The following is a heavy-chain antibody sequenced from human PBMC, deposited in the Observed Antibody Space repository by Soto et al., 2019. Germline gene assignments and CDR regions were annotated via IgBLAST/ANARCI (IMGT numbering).Heavy chain of an antibody. CDR3: VKPLFDCRDTNCFSPFAP. CDR2: IGMDGYTT. J-gene: IGHJ5*02. CDR1: GFTFSSYL. Sequence: PGGSLRLSCSASGFTFSSYLMHWVRQAPGKGLEYVSAIGMDGYTTYYAAPVKGRSTIPRDNSKNTLYLKMSSVRTEEMAVYYFVKPLFDCRDTNCFSPFAPWGQGTLVTVSS. D-gene: IGHD2-2*01. V-gene: IGHV3-64D*08.